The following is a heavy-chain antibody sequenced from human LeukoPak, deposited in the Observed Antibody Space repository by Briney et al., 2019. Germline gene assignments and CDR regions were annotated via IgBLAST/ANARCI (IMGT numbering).Heavy chain of an antibody. V-gene: IGHV4-34*01. J-gene: IGHJ4*02. D-gene: IGHD6-19*01. Sequence: SETLSLTCAVYGGSFSGYYWTWIRQPPGKGLEWIGEINYSGSTNYNPSLKSRVTISVDTSKNQFSLKLSSVTAADTAVYYCARRAARPPKYSSGCYGVWGQGTLVTVSS. CDR2: INYSGST. CDR1: GGSFSGYY. CDR3: ARRAARPPKYSSGCYGV.